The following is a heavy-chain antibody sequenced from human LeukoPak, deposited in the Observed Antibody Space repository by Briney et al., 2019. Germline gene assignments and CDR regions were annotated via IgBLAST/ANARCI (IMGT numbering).Heavy chain of an antibody. CDR1: GFSFTNFA. V-gene: IGHV3-66*01. CDR2: IYSGGST. D-gene: IGHD6-19*01. J-gene: IGHJ4*02. Sequence: GGSLRLSCEASGFSFTNFAMAWVRQAPGKGLEWVSVIYSGGSTYYADSVKGRFTISRDNSKNTLYLQMNSLRAEDTAVYYCARDLLVAGSDWGQGTLVTVSS. CDR3: ARDLLVAGSD.